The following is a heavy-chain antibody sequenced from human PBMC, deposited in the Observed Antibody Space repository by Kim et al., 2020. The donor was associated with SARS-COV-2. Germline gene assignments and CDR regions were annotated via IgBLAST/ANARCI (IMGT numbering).Heavy chain of an antibody. Sequence: GGSLRLSCAASGFTFSDYYMSWIRQAPGKGLEWVSYISSSSSYTNYADSVKGRFTISRDNAKNSLYLQMNSLRAEDTAVYYCARVGYDYVWGSYRDYYYYYVMDVWGQGTTVTVPS. CDR1: GFTFSDYY. CDR2: ISSSSSYT. V-gene: IGHV3-11*05. J-gene: IGHJ6*02. D-gene: IGHD3-16*02. CDR3: ARVGYDYVWGSYRDYYYYYVMDV.